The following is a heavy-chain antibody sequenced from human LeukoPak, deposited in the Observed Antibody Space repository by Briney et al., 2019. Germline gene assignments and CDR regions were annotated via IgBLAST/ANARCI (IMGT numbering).Heavy chain of an antibody. CDR1: GGSISSYY. D-gene: IGHD3-3*01. V-gene: IGHV4-59*01. CDR2: IYYSGST. CDR3: ARGRMEWLIPFDY. J-gene: IGHJ4*02. Sequence: PSETLSLTCTVSGGSISSYYWSWIRQPPGKGLEWIGYIYYSGSTTYNPSLKSRVTISVDTSKNQFSLKLSSVTAADTAVYYCARGRMEWLIPFDYWGQGTLVTVSS.